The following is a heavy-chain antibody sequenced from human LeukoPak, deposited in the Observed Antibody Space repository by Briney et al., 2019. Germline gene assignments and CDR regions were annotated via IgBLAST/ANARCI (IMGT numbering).Heavy chain of an antibody. V-gene: IGHV4-38-2*01. J-gene: IGHJ4*02. CDR3: ARVSREWCSSTSCYFRKTPYYFDY. Sequence: SETLSLTCAVSGYSIRSDYYWGWIRPPPGKGLEWIGEINHSGSTNYNPSLKSRVTISVDTSKNQFSLKLSSVTAADTAVYYCARVSREWCSSTSCYFRKTPYYFDYWGQGTLVTVSS. CDR1: GYSIRSDYY. D-gene: IGHD2-2*01. CDR2: INHSGST.